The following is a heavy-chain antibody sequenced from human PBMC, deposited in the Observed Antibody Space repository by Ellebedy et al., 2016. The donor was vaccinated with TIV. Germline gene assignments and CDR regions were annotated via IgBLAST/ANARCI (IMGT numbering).Heavy chain of an antibody. Sequence: GESLKISCAASGFTFSSFAMGWVRRTPGKGLEWVSRINSDGRTINYADSVRGRFTISRDNAKNTVFLEMNSLRVDDTAVYYCARQFDQPARWGQGTLVTVSS. CDR1: GFTFSSFA. CDR2: INSDGRTI. CDR3: ARQFDQPAR. J-gene: IGHJ4*02. D-gene: IGHD3-9*01. V-gene: IGHV3-74*01.